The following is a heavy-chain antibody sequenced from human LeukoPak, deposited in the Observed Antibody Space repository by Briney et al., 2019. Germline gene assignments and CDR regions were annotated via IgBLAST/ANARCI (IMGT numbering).Heavy chain of an antibody. D-gene: IGHD6-19*01. CDR3: ARGKGSGWDHHAEYYYYYYYMDV. CDR2: IYYSVST. J-gene: IGHJ6*03. Sequence: SETLSLTCTVSGGSISSSSYYWGWIRQPPGKGLEWIGSIYYSVSTYYNPSLKSRDIISVDTSKNQFSLKLSSVTAADTAVYYCARGKGSGWDHHAEYYYYYYYMDVWGKGTTVTVSS. V-gene: IGHV4-39*07. CDR1: GGSISSSSYY.